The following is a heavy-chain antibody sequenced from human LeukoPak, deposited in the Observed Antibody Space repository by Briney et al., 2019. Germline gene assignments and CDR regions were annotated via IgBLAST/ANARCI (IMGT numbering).Heavy chain of an antibody. V-gene: IGHV1-69*06. CDR1: GGTFSSYA. CDR3: AXXXXXYGSGSYPYFDY. CDR2: IIPIFGTA. J-gene: IGHJ4*02. D-gene: IGHD3-10*01. Sequence: GASVKVSCKASGGTFSSYAISWVRQAPGQGLEWMGGIIPIFGTANYAQKFQGRVTITADKSTSTAYMELSSLRSEDTAVYYCAXXXXXYGSGSYPYFDYWGQGTLVTVSS.